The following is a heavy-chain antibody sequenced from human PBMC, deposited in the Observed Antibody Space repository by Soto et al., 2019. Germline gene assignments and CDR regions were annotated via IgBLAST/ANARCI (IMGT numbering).Heavy chain of an antibody. V-gene: IGHV4-34*02. CDR2: INDGGIT. Sequence: QAQLQQSGAGLLKPSETLSLTCTVSGGSFTGYFYSWIRQPPGKGLEWIGEINDGGITKYNPSLKSRVTMSADTAKKQFSLRLTSLTVADTAVYFCATTPRLLVPWGQGSPVFVSS. D-gene: IGHD2-8*02. J-gene: IGHJ5*02. CDR1: GGSFTGYF. CDR3: ATTPRLLVP.